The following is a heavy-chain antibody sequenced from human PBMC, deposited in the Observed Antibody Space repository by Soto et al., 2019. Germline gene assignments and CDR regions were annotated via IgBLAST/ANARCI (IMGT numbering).Heavy chain of an antibody. CDR1: GFTFSRYA. CDR3: ARDTKSGSYSLDY. Sequence: EVQLVESGGGLVQPGGSLRLSCAASGFTFSRYAMHWVRQAPGKGLEYVSAISSNGGSTYYANSVKGRFTISRDNSRDTLYLKMGSLRAEDMAVYYCARDTKSGSYSLDYWGQGTLVTVSS. CDR2: ISSNGGST. D-gene: IGHD1-26*01. V-gene: IGHV3-64*01. J-gene: IGHJ4*02.